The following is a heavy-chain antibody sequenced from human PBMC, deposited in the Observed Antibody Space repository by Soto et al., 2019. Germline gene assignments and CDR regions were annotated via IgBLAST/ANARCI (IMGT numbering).Heavy chain of an antibody. J-gene: IGHJ6*02. CDR1: GFTFSSYG. CDR2: ISYDGSNK. CDR3: AKGRYYYDSSGYYSRREYYYYGMDV. Sequence: GGSLRLSCAASGFTFSSYGLHWVRQAPGKGLEWVAVISYDGSNKYYADSVKGRFTISRDNSKNTLYLQMNSLRAEDTAVYYCAKGRYYYDSSGYYSRREYYYYGMDVWGQGTTVTVSS. D-gene: IGHD3-22*01. V-gene: IGHV3-30*18.